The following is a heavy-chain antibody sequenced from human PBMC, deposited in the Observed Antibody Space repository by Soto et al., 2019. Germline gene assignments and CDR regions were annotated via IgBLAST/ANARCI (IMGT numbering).Heavy chain of an antibody. J-gene: IGHJ6*02. V-gene: IGHV3-30*18. CDR1: GFTFSSYG. D-gene: IGHD2-15*01. CDR2: ISYDGSNK. Sequence: QVQLVESGGGVVQPGRSPRLSCAASGFTFSSYGMHWVRQAPGKGLEWVAVISYDGSNKYYADSVKGRFTISRDNSKNTLYLQMNSLRAEDTAVYYCAKDGGGMDVWGQGTTVTVSS. CDR3: AKDGGGMDV.